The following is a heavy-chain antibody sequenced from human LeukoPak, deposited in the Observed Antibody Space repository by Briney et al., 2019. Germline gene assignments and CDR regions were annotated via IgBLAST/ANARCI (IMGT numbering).Heavy chain of an antibody. J-gene: IGHJ4*02. Sequence: GGSLRLSCAASGFTFDDYAMHWVRQAPGKGLEWVSGISWNSGSIGYADSVKGRFTISRDNARNSLYLQMNSLRAEDTAVYYCAREGIADYYFDYWGQGTLVTVSS. D-gene: IGHD6-13*01. CDR3: AREGIADYYFDY. CDR1: GFTFDDYA. V-gene: IGHV3-9*01. CDR2: ISWNSGSI.